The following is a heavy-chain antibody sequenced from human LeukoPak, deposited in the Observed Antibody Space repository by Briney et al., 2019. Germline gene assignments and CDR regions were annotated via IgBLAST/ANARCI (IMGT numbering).Heavy chain of an antibody. Sequence: PSETLSLTCAVYGGSFSGYYWSWIRQPPGKGLEWIGEINHSGSTNYNPSLKSRVTISVDTSKNQFSLKLSSVTAADTAVYYCARDLLVRGYSGYATGYYYYGMDVWGQGTTVTVSS. CDR1: GGSFSGYY. D-gene: IGHD5-12*01. V-gene: IGHV4-34*01. CDR2: INHSGST. J-gene: IGHJ6*02. CDR3: ARDLLVRGYSGYATGYYYYGMDV.